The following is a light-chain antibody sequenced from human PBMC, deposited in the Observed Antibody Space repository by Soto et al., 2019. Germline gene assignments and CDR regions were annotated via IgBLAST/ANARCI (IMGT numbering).Light chain of an antibody. CDR1: SSDVGAYNY. CDR3: TSYAGSDTVI. J-gene: IGLJ2*01. Sequence: QSVLTQPPSASGSPGQSVTISCTGTSSDVGAYNYVSWYQQHPGKAPKLMIYEVNQRPSGVPDRFSGSKSGNTASLTVSGLQAEDEAAYYCTSYAGSDTVIFGGGTKVTVL. CDR2: EVN. V-gene: IGLV2-8*01.